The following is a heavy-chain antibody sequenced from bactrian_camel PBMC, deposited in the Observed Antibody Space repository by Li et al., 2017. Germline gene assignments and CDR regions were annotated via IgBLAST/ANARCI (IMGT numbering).Heavy chain of an antibody. J-gene: IGHJ6*01. CDR2: IAINGGT. D-gene: IGHD3*01. CDR3: AQDPEVWGVHPRNLGV. Sequence: QVQLVESGGGSVQGGGSLRLSCAASRYTVSSLYMAWFRQAPGNEREGVAYIAINGGTDYTYSVAGRFTISRDNDKKSLFLQLNSLKFEDTAMYYCAQDPEVWGVHPRNLGVWGQGTQVTVS. CDR1: RYTVSSLY. V-gene: IGHV3S1*01.